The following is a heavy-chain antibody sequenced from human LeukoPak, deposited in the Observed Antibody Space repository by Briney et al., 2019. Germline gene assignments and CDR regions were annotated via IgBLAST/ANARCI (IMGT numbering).Heavy chain of an antibody. CDR1: GGSISSYY. Sequence: SETLSLTCTVSGGSISSYYWSWIRQPPGKGLEWIGYIYYSGGTNYNPSLKSRVTISVDTSKNQFSLKLSSVTAADTAVYYCARGSIAARNDAFDIWGQGTIVTVSS. D-gene: IGHD6-6*01. J-gene: IGHJ3*02. CDR3: ARGSIAARNDAFDI. V-gene: IGHV4-59*01. CDR2: IYYSGGT.